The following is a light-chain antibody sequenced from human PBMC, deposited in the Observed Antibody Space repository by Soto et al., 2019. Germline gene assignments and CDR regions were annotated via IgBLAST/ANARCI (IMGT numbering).Light chain of an antibody. CDR1: SGHSSYA. V-gene: IGLV4-69*01. Sequence: QPVLTQSPSASACLGASVKLTCTLSSGHSSYAIAWHQQQPEKGPRYLMKLNSDGSHSKGDGIPDRFSGSSSGAERYLTISSLQSEDEADYYCQTWGTGIVVFGGGTKVTVL. CDR2: LNSDGSH. J-gene: IGLJ2*01. CDR3: QTWGTGIVV.